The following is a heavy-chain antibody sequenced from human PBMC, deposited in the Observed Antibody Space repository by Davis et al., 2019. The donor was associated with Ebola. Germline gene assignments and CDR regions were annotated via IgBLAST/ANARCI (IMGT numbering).Heavy chain of an antibody. J-gene: IGHJ3*02. Sequence: HSQTLSLTCAISGDSVAGGTGGWNWIRQSPSRGLEWLGRTYYSPKWYNDYAVSVKSRTTITPDTSKNQLSLHLNSVTPEDTAVYYCARGWLRTAFDIWGQGTMVTVSP. D-gene: IGHD5-24*01. V-gene: IGHV6-1*01. CDR1: GDSVAGGTGG. CDR3: ARGWLRTAFDI. CDR2: TYYSPKWYN.